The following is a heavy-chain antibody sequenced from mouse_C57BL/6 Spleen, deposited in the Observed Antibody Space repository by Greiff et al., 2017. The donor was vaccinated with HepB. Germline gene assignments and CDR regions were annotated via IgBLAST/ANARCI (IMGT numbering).Heavy chain of an antibody. CDR3: AGGYYAMDY. D-gene: IGHD1-1*02. V-gene: IGHV1-50*01. Sequence: QVQLQQPGAELVKPGASVKLSCKASGYTFTSYWMQWVKQRPGQGLEWIGEIDPSDSYTNYNQKFKGKATLTVDTYSSTAYMQLSSLTSEDSAVYYCAGGYYAMDYWGQGTSVTVSS. CDR1: GYTFTSYW. CDR2: IDPSDSYT. J-gene: IGHJ4*01.